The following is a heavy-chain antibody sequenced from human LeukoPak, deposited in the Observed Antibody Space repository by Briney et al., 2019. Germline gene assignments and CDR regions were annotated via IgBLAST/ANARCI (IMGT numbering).Heavy chain of an antibody. CDR1: GFTFSNYW. CDR3: ARDAGSLAY. Sequence: GGSLRLSCAASGFTFSNYWMHWVRQAPGEGLVWVSRINSDGSTTSYADSVKGRFTISRDNAKNTLHLQMNSLRADDTAVYYCARDAGSLAYWGQGTLVTVSS. V-gene: IGHV3-74*01. CDR2: INSDGSTT. D-gene: IGHD3-16*02. J-gene: IGHJ4*02.